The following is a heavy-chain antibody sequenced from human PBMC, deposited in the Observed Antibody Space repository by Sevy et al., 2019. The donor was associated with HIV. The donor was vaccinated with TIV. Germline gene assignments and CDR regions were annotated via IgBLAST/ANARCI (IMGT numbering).Heavy chain of an antibody. V-gene: IGHV1-8*01. J-gene: IGHJ6*02. D-gene: IGHD2-2*01. Sequence: ASVKVSCKASGYTFTRYDIHWVRQTTGQGLEWMGWMSPNSGNTGYAQKFQGRVTMTRDTSKGTAYMELSSLRSDDTAVYYCVRILSTSYYNYHALDVWGQGTTVTVSS. CDR3: VRILSTSYYNYHALDV. CDR2: MSPNSGNT. CDR1: GYTFTRYD.